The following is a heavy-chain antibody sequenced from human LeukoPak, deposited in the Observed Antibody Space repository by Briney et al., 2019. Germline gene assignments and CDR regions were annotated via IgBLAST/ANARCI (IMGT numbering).Heavy chain of an antibody. D-gene: IGHD6-19*01. CDR1: GFTFSSYG. J-gene: IGHJ4*02. V-gene: IGHV3-30*18. CDR3: AKVGGGVAGHFDY. CDR2: ISYDGSNK. Sequence: GRSLRLSCAASGFTFSSYGMHWVRQAPGKGLGWVAVISYDGSNKYYADSVKGRFTISRDSSKNTLYLQMNSLRAENTAVYYCAKVGGGVAGHFDYWGQGTLVTVSS.